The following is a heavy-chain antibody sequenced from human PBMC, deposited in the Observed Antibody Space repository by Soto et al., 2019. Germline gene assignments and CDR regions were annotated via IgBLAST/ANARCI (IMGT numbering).Heavy chain of an antibody. J-gene: IGHJ5*02. CDR1: GGTFSSYA. CDR3: ARMASFGSLNWFDP. V-gene: IGHV1-8*02. D-gene: IGHD5-18*01. Sequence: ASVKVSCKASGGTFSSYAITWVRQATGQGLEWMGWMNPGSGDTGYAQKFQGRVTMTRNISIATAYMELSSLRSEDTAIYYCARMASFGSLNWFDPWGQGTLVTVSS. CDR2: MNPGSGDT.